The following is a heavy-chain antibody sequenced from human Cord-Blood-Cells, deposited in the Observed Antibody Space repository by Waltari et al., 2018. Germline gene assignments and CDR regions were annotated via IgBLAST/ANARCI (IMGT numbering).Heavy chain of an antibody. CDR1: GYNLSGYS. V-gene: IGHV1-2*02. Sequence: QVQLVQYGLEVKKTGALATVYCKASGYNLSGYSMHWVRQAPGQGLEWMGWINPNSGGTNYAQKFQGRVTMTRDTSISTAYMELSRLRSDDTAVYYCAREGNLDYWGQGTLVTVSS. CDR2: INPNSGGT. CDR3: AREGNLDY. J-gene: IGHJ4*02.